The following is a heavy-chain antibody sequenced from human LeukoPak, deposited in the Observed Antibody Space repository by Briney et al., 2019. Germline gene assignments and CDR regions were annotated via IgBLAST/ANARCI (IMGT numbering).Heavy chain of an antibody. CDR2: INHGGST. J-gene: IGHJ4*02. D-gene: IGHD6-13*01. Sequence: SETLSLTCAVYGGSFSGYYWSWIRQPPGRGLEWIGQINHGGSTKTNPSLKSRVIISVDTSKHQISLKLSSVTAADTAVYYCARGTYLWQQLVPPYFDNWGQGTLVTVSS. V-gene: IGHV4-34*01. CDR3: ARGTYLWQQLVPPYFDN. CDR1: GGSFSGYY.